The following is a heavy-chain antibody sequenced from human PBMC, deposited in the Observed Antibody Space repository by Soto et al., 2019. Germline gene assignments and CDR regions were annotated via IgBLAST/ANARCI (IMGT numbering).Heavy chain of an antibody. Sequence: EVQLVESGGDLVQPGGSLRLSCAASGFTFSTYWMHWVRQAPGKGLLWVSRIKTDGTYATYADSVKGRFTISRDNAKNTLYLQMNSLIVEDAAVYYCAAGGSGYYANWGQGTLVHVS. V-gene: IGHV3-74*01. CDR1: GFTFSTYW. CDR3: AAGGSGYYAN. J-gene: IGHJ4*02. CDR2: IKTDGTYA. D-gene: IGHD3-22*01.